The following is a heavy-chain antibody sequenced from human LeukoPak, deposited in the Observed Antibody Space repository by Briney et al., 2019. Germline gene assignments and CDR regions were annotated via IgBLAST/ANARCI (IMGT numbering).Heavy chain of an antibody. Sequence: SETLSLTCTVSGGSINSYHWSWIRQPPGKGLEWIGYIYYSGSTKYNPSLKSRVTISVDTSKNQFSLRLSSVTAADTAMYYCARTGVVVVAARFDYWGQGTLVTVSS. CDR1: GGSINSYH. D-gene: IGHD2-15*01. CDR2: IYYSGST. CDR3: ARTGVVVVAARFDY. J-gene: IGHJ4*02. V-gene: IGHV4-59*01.